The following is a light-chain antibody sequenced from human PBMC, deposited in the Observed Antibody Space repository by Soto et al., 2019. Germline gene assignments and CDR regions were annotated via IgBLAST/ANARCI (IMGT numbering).Light chain of an antibody. J-gene: IGKJ1*01. CDR1: QNIRNW. V-gene: IGKV1-5*03. Sequence: DIQMTQAPSTLSASVGDRVTITCRASQNIRNWLAWYQQKPGQAPKLLIYLASSLESGVPSRFSGSGSGTEFTLTICSLQPDDVAIYYCQQYNSYSSGTFGQGTKVEIK. CDR2: LAS. CDR3: QQYNSYSSGT.